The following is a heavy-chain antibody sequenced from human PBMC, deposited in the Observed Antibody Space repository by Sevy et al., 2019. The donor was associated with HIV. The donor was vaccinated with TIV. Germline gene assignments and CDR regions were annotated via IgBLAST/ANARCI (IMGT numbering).Heavy chain of an antibody. J-gene: IGHJ4*02. CDR3: AVSHSMGWGVIPIHI. D-gene: IGHD3-10*01. CDR2: VTQSGKT. V-gene: IGHV4-34*01. CDR1: GESFSGHY. Sequence: SETLSLTCAVYGESFSGHYWTWIRQPPGKGLEWIGEVTQSGKTIYKSSLKSRVTISVDTSRNEFSLYLYSVTAADTALYYCAVSHSMGWGVIPIHIWVPGTLVTVSS.